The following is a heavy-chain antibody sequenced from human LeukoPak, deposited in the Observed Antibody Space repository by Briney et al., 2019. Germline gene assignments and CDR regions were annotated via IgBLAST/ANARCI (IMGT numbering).Heavy chain of an antibody. CDR3: ARGSRDGYNPEY. D-gene: IGHD5-24*01. V-gene: IGHV1-18*01. J-gene: IGHJ4*02. Sequence: ASVKVSCKASGYTFTSYGISWVRQAPGQGLEWMGWISAYNGNTNYAQKLQGRVTMTTDTSTSTDYMELRSLRSDDTAVYFCARGSRDGYNPEYWGQGTLVTVSS. CDR2: ISAYNGNT. CDR1: GYTFTSYG.